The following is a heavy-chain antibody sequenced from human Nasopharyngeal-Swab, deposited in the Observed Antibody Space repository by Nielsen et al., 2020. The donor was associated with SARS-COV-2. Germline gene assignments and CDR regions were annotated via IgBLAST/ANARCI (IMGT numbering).Heavy chain of an antibody. CDR2: IYYSGST. Sequence: WIHQPPGTGLDWIGYIYYSGSTYYNPPLKSRVTISVDTSKNQFSLKLSSVTAADTAVYYCARDDVYCSSTSCYRAPLNYWGQGTLVTVSS. V-gene: IGHV4-30-4*01. D-gene: IGHD2-2*01. J-gene: IGHJ4*02. CDR3: ARDDVYCSSTSCYRAPLNY.